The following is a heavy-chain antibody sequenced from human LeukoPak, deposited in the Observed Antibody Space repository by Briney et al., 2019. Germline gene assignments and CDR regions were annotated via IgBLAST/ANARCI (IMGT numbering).Heavy chain of an antibody. CDR3: ARDHHYYYYYMDV. J-gene: IGHJ6*03. CDR2: IYYSGST. V-gene: IGHV4-59*01. CDR1: GGSIRSYY. Sequence: SETLSLTCSVSGGSIRSYYWSWIRQPPGKGLEWIGYIYYSGSTNYNPSLKSRVTISVDTSKNQFSLKLSSVTAADTAVYYCARDHHYYYYYMDVWGKGSTVTVSS.